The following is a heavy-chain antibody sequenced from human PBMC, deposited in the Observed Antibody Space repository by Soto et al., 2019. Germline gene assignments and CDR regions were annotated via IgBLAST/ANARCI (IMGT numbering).Heavy chain of an antibody. J-gene: IGHJ4*02. D-gene: IGHD3-22*01. CDR1: GFTFSSYA. Sequence: QLGGSLRLSCAASGFTFSSYAMSWVRQAPGKGLEWVSAISGSGGSTYYADSVKGRFTISRDNSKNTLYLQMNSLRAEDTAVYYCAKVADSSGYYSPYYFDYWGQGTLVTVSS. CDR2: ISGSGGST. V-gene: IGHV3-23*01. CDR3: AKVADSSGYYSPYYFDY.